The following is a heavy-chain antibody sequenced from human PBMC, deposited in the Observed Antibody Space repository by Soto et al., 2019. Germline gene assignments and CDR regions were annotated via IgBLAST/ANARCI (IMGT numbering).Heavy chain of an antibody. CDR3: AKEGHTSGRCGCFNI. J-gene: IGHJ3*02. CDR1: GFTLSSSV. CDR2: ISVDGRND. D-gene: IGHD1-26*01. Sequence: PWGSLRLSCEASGFTLSSSVMHWVRQAPGKRLEWLSVISVDGRNDLHAGAVKGRFTISRDISKNMVYLQMNDLRPDDTAMYFCAKEGHTSGRCGCFNIWGQGTMVTVSS. V-gene: IGHV3-30*18.